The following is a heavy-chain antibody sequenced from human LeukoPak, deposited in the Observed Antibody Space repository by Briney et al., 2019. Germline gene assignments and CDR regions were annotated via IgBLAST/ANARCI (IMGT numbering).Heavy chain of an antibody. CDR2: IIPIFGTA. Sequence: GASVKVSCKASGGTFSSYAISWVRQAPGQGLEWMGGIIPIFGTANYAQKLQGRVTMTTDTSTSTAYMELRSLRSDDTAVYYCARVVYQRKYCTNGVCYGYFDYWGQGTLVTVSS. D-gene: IGHD2-8*01. CDR3: ARVVYQRKYCTNGVCYGYFDY. J-gene: IGHJ4*02. V-gene: IGHV1-69*05. CDR1: GGTFSSYA.